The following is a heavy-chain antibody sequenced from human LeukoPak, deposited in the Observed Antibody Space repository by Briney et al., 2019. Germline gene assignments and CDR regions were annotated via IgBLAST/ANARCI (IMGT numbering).Heavy chain of an antibody. V-gene: IGHV3-21*01. D-gene: IGHD3-22*01. CDR2: ISSSSSYI. CDR1: GFTFSSYS. Sequence: PGGSLRLSCAASGFTFSSYSMNWLRQAPGEGLEWVSSISSSSSYIYYADSVKGRFTISRDNAKNSLYLQMNSLRAEDTAVYYCARVLGGYYYDSSGSDAFDIWGQGTTVTVSS. CDR3: ARVLGGYYYDSSGSDAFDI. J-gene: IGHJ3*02.